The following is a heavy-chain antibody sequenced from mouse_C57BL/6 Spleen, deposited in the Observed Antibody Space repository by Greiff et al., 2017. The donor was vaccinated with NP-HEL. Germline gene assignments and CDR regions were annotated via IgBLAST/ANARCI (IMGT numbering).Heavy chain of an antibody. CDR3: TSPDYDYDGYAMDY. Sequence: VQLLQSGAELVRPGASVTLSCKASGFTFTDYEMHWVIQTPVHGLDWIASIVPFTGCTAYNQKFKGKAILTADKPTSTAYMELRSLTSEDSAVYYCTSPDYDYDGYAMDYWGQGTSVTVSS. D-gene: IGHD2-4*01. V-gene: IGHV1-15*01. CDR1: GFTFTDYE. CDR2: IVPFTGCT. J-gene: IGHJ4*01.